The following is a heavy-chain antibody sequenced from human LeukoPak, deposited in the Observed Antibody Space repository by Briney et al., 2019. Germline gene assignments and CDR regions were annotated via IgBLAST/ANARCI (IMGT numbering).Heavy chain of an antibody. D-gene: IGHD5-18*01. CDR1: GFTFSSYA. CDR3: AKSGYSYGSHYFDY. J-gene: IGHJ4*02. CDR2: ISYDGSNK. Sequence: GGSLRLSCAASGFTFSSYAMHWVRQAPGKGLEWVAVISYDGSNKYYADSVKGRFTISRDNSKNTLYLQMNSPRAEDTAVYYCAKSGYSYGSHYFDYWGQGTLVTVSS. V-gene: IGHV3-30-3*02.